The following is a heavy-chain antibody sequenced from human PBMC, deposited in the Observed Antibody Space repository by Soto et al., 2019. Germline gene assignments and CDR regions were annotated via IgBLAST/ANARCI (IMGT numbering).Heavy chain of an antibody. J-gene: IGHJ6*02. CDR3: AKDGGLAHYYYYYGMDV. CDR2: ISGSGGST. V-gene: IGHV3-23*01. CDR1: GFTFSSYA. D-gene: IGHD2-15*01. Sequence: PGGSLRLSCAASGFTFSSYAMSWVRQAPGKGPEWVSAISGSGGSTYYADSVKGRFTISRDNSKNTLYLQMNSLRAEDTAVYYCAKDGGLAHYYYYYGMDVWGQGTTVTVSS.